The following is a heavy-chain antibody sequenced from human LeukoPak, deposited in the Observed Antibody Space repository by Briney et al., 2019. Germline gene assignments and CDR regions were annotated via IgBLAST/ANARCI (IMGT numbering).Heavy chain of an antibody. J-gene: IGHJ3*02. CDR1: GFTFSDYW. CDR2: INPDGSRR. CDR3: ATSRVEAAFDI. Sequence: GGSLRLSCAASGFTFSDYWMAWVRQAPGKGLEWVANINPDGSRRPLGDSVRGRFTISGDNAQNSVFLQMNSLRVEDTALYYCATSRVEAAFDIWGQGTMVTVPS. V-gene: IGHV3-7*01. D-gene: IGHD2/OR15-2a*01.